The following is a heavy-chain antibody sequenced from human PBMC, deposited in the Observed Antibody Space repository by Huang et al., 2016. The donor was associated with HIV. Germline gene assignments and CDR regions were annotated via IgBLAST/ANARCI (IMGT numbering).Heavy chain of an antibody. Sequence: QVQLVQSGAEVKKPGSSVKVSCKASGGSFRNFAIGWVRQAPGQGLEWMGGVSPTLGTANCAQKFQGRVTIIADEATSTAYMELSSLRSEDTAVYYCATVDYYDTSGPQRGYFDNWGQGTLVTVSS. J-gene: IGHJ4*02. D-gene: IGHD3-22*01. CDR2: VSPTLGTA. CDR1: GGSFRNFA. CDR3: ATVDYYDTSGPQRGYFDN. V-gene: IGHV1-69*01.